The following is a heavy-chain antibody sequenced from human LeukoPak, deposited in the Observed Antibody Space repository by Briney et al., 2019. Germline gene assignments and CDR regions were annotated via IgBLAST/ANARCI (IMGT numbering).Heavy chain of an antibody. CDR2: IYNSGST. J-gene: IGHJ5*02. V-gene: IGHV4-31*03. Sequence: SETLSLTCTVSGGSISSGGYYWSWIRQHPGKGLEWLGYIYNSGSTYYNPSLKSRLTISVDTSKNQFSLKLSSVTAADTAVYYCARGRLSKRYWFDPWGQGTLVTVSS. CDR1: GGSISSGGYY. D-gene: IGHD6-25*01. CDR3: ARGRLSKRYWFDP.